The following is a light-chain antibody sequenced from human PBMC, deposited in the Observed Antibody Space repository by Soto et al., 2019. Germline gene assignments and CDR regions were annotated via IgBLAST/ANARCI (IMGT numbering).Light chain of an antibody. J-gene: IGLJ2*01. CDR2: GNS. CDR3: QSYAISLSWVV. CDR1: RSNIGAGYD. V-gene: IGLV1-40*01. Sequence: QSVLTQPPSVSGSPGQRVTISCTGSRSNIGAGYDVHWYQQLPGTAPKLLIDGNSNRPSGVPDRFSGSKSGTSASLAITGLQAEDEADYYCQSYAISLSWVVFGVGTKVTVL.